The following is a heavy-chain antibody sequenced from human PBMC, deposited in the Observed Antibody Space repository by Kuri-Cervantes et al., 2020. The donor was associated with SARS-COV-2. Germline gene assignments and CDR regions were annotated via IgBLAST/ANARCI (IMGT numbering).Heavy chain of an antibody. Sequence: GGSLRLSCATSGFTLGDYGMYWVRQTPGKGLEWVSSITWDGYNTFYADSVKGRFTMSRDSSRNSLYLQMSSLRAEDTAVYYCARDLRLGKSLDYWGQGTLVTVSS. J-gene: IGHJ4*02. CDR2: ITWDGYNT. CDR1: GFTLGDYG. CDR3: ARDLRLGKSLDY. D-gene: IGHD7-27*01. V-gene: IGHV3-43D*03.